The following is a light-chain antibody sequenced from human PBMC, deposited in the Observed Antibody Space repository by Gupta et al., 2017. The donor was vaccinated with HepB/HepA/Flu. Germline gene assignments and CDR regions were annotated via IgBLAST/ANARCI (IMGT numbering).Light chain of an antibody. J-gene: IGKJ3*01. CDR2: GAS. V-gene: IGKV3-20*01. Sequence: EIVLTQSPGTLSLSPGERATLSCRASQSVSSSYLAWYQQKPGQAPRLLIYGASSRATGIPDRFSGSGSGTDFTLTISRLEPEDFAVYYCQQYGSSPPEITFGPGTXVDIK. CDR1: QSVSSSY. CDR3: QQYGSSPPEIT.